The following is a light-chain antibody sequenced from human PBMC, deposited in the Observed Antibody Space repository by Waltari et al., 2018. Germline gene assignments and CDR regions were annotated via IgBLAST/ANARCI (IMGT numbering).Light chain of an antibody. Sequence: DIVMTQSPAALAVSLGERAAINCKSSPSVLYSPTNRNHLAWFQQKPGHPPKLLISWASTRESGVPDRFSGSGSGTDFTLTISSLQVEDVAVYYCQQYYSIPLTFGQGTRLEIK. V-gene: IGKV4-1*01. J-gene: IGKJ5*01. CDR2: WAS. CDR1: PSVLYSPTNRNH. CDR3: QQYYSIPLT.